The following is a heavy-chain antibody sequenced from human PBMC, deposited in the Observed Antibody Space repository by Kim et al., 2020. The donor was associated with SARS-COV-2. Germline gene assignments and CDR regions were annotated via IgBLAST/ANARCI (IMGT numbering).Heavy chain of an antibody. CDR3: ARQYARGSGSDYKGDYYYYSMDV. CDR2: IYYSGNI. D-gene: IGHD3-10*01. Sequence: SETLSLTCTVSGGSISSGGYYWSWIRQHPGKGLEWIGYIYYSGNIYYNPSLKSRVTISIDTSKNQFSLKLSSVTAADTAVYYCARQYARGSGSDYKGDYYYYSMDVWGQGTTVTVSS. V-gene: IGHV4-31*03. J-gene: IGHJ6*02. CDR1: GGSISSGGYY.